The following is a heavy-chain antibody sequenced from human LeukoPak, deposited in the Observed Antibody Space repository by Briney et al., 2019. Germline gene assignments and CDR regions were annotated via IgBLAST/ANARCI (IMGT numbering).Heavy chain of an antibody. J-gene: IGHJ3*01. V-gene: IGHV1-69*05. CDR2: IIPIFGTA. D-gene: IGHD3-16*01. CDR3: ANHPHYDYVWGSSS. Sequence: PVKVSCKASGGTFSSYAISWVRQAPGQGLEWMGGIIPIFGTANYAQKFQGRVTITTDESTSTAYMELSSLRSEDTAVYYCANHPHYDYVWGSSSWGQGTMVTVSS. CDR1: GGTFSSYA.